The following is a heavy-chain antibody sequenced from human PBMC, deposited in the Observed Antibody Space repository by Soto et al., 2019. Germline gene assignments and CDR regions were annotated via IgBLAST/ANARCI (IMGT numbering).Heavy chain of an antibody. Sequence: GSLRLSCVASGFTFSNYWLTWVRQGPGKGLEWVANIKHDGSDKNYVDSVKGRFTISRDNAENSVYLQMNSLRAEDTAVYFCARFTWDYNGLDIWGQGTMVTVSS. CDR2: IKHDGSDK. CDR3: ARFTWDYNGLDI. J-gene: IGHJ3*02. CDR1: GFTFSNYW. V-gene: IGHV3-7*01. D-gene: IGHD4-4*01.